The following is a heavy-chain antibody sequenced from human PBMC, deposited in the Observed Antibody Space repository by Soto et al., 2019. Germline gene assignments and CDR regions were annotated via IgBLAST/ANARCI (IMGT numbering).Heavy chain of an antibody. Sequence: SETLSLTCAVSGGSISSSNWWSWVRQPPGKGLEWIGEIYHSGSTNYNPSLKSRVTISVDKSKNQFSLKLSSVTAADTAVYYCARTYYYDSSGYYAEVYYYGMDVWGQGTTVTVSS. V-gene: IGHV4-4*02. J-gene: IGHJ6*02. CDR3: ARTYYYDSSGYYAEVYYYGMDV. CDR2: IYHSGST. CDR1: GGSISSSNW. D-gene: IGHD3-22*01.